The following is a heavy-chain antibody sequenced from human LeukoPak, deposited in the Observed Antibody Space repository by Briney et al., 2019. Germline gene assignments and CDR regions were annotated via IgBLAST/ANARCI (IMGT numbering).Heavy chain of an antibody. CDR2: ISASGGAT. CDR1: GFTFLRHG. V-gene: IGHV3-23*01. D-gene: IGHD4-17*01. J-gene: IGHJ5*02. Sequence: GGSLRLSCAASGFTFLRHGMTWFRQAPGKGLEWVSGISASGGATYYADSVKGRFTISRDNSKNTLYLQMNSLKAEDAALYYCAKAAYGDYVNWFDPWGQGTLVTVSS. CDR3: AKAAYGDYVNWFDP.